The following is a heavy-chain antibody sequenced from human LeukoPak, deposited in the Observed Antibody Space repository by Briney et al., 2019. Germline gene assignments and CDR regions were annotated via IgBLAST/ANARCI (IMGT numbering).Heavy chain of an antibody. CDR2: ISYDGGLQ. V-gene: IGHV3-30-3*01. D-gene: IGHD4-11*01. Sequence: GRSLRLSCAASGFTFSSCAMHWVRQAPGKGLEWVAVISYDGGLQFYGDSVKGRFIISRDNSRNTLYLQMNSLGPEDTAVYYCARDPTVSVPDYFDYWGQGILVTVSS. CDR3: ARDPTVSVPDYFDY. CDR1: GFTFSSCA. J-gene: IGHJ4*02.